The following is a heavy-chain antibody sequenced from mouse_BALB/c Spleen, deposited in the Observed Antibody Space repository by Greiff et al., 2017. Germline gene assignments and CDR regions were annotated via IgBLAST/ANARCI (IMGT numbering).Heavy chain of an antibody. CDR2: INPGSGGT. D-gene: IGHD3-3*01. Sequence: VQLQQSGAELVRPGTSVKVSCKASGYAFTNYLIEWVKQRPGQGLEWIGVINPGSGGTNYNEKFKGKATLTADKSSSTAYMQLSSLTSDDSAVYFCAREGTGWFAYWGQGTLVPVSA. CDR1: GYAFTNYL. J-gene: IGHJ3*01. CDR3: AREGTGWFAY. V-gene: IGHV1-54*01.